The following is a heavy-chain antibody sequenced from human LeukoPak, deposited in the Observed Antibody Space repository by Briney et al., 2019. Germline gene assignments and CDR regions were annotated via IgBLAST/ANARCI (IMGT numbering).Heavy chain of an antibody. CDR2: IVYSGST. Sequence: SETLSLTCTVSGGSISTSYWSWIRQSRGKGREGIGDIVYSGSTNYNPSLNNRLTISVDTSNNQFSLKLRSVTAADPAVYFCARVLEHSDTLMAPEYFYALDVWGQGSPVTVSS. CDR1: GGSISTSY. D-gene: IGHD1-1*01. CDR3: ARVLEHSDTLMAPEYFYALDV. V-gene: IGHV4-59*01. J-gene: IGHJ6*02.